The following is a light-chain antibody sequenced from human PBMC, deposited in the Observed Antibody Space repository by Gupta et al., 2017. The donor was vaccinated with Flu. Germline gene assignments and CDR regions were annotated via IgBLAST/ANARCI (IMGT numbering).Light chain of an antibody. Sequence: QSVLTQPPSASGTPGRRVTISCSGSSSNIGSNTVNWYQQLPGTAPKLLIYSNNQRPSVVSDRFSGSKSGTSASLAISGLQSEDEADYYCAAWDDSLNGSWVFGGGTKLTVL. V-gene: IGLV1-44*01. CDR2: SNN. J-gene: IGLJ3*02. CDR3: AAWDDSLNGSWV. CDR1: SSNIGSNT.